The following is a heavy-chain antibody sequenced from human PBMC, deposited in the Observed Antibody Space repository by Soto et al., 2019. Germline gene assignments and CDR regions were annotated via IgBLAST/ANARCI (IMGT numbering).Heavy chain of an antibody. CDR1: GGSISSGGYS. CDR3: VRVPDY. V-gene: IGHV4-30-2*01. J-gene: IGHJ4*02. Sequence: QLQLQESGSGLVKPSQTLSLTCAVSGGSISSGGYSWSWIRQPPGKGLDWIGYIYHSGSTYYNPSLKRRVTISVDRSKNKFSLKVSSVTAGDTAVYYCVRVPDYWGQGTLVTVSS. CDR2: IYHSGST.